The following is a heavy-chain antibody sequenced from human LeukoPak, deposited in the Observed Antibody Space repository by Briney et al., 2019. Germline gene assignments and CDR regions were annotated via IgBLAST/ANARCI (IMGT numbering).Heavy chain of an antibody. D-gene: IGHD6-19*01. V-gene: IGHV3-74*01. CDR1: GNYW. CDR3: AREKVAGPYAT. J-gene: IGHJ5*02. Sequence: PGGSLRLSCAASGNYWMHWVRQAPGKGLVWVSHINSDGSWTGYADSVKGRFTISRDNAKNSLYLQMNSLRAEDTAVYYCAREKVAGPYATWGQGTLVTVSS. CDR2: INSDGSWT.